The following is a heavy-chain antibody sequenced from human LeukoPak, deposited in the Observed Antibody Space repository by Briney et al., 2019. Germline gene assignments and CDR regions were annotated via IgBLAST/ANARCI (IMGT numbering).Heavy chain of an antibody. D-gene: IGHD1-20*01. CDR2: IYYTGST. Sequence: SETLSLTCTVSRGLISSSSHFWAWIRQPPGKGLGWIGSIYYTGSTCYNSSLKNRLPISVDKSKNQFTLKLSSVTDADMAVFYCARLDNWNGYYFDYWGQGTLVTVS. CDR1: RGLISSSSHF. J-gene: IGHJ4*02. V-gene: IGHV4-39*01. CDR3: ARLDNWNGYYFDY.